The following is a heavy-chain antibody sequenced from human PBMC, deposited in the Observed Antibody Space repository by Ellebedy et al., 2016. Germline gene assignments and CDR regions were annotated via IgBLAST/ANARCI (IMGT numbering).Heavy chain of an antibody. V-gene: IGHV3-74*03. J-gene: IGHJ4*02. CDR3: ARDQDGPGGAIDY. CDR2: INHDGSFT. Sequence: GGSLRLSXAASGFSFGGYWMHWVRQVPGKGLVWVSRINHDGSFTTYADSLKRRFTISSDNAKNTLYLQVDSLGAEDTAVYYCARDQDGPGGAIDYWGQGTLVTVSS. CDR1: GFSFGGYW.